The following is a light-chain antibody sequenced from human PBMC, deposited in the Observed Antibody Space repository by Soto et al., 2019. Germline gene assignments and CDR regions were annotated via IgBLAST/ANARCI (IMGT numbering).Light chain of an antibody. Sequence: EIVMKQSPDTLSLSPGERATLSCRASQSVRSNYLAWYQQKPGQAPRFLIYDASSRATGIPDRFSGSGSGTDFTPTIRRLGPEDFGVFYCQKNGITPLIFGGGTKVVIK. CDR2: DAS. V-gene: IGKV3-20*01. CDR1: QSVRSNY. J-gene: IGKJ4*01. CDR3: QKNGITPLI.